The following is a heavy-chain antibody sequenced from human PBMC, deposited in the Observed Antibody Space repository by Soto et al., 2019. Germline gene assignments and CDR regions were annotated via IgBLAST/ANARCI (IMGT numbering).Heavy chain of an antibody. J-gene: IGHJ3*01. V-gene: IGHV3-11*01. CDR1: GFTFSDHY. CDR3: ARELSGNYLAFDL. D-gene: IGHD1-26*01. CDR2: MTRSGSSS. Sequence: QVQLVESGGDLVKPGGSLRLSCAASGFTFSDHYMSWIRQAPGKGLEWISYMTRSGSSSSYADSVKGRFTISRDNAKNSLFLQMNSLRGDDTAVYYCARELSGNYLAFDLWGQGTMFTVSS.